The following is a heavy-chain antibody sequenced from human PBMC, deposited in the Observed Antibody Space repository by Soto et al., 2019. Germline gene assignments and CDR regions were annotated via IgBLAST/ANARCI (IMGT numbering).Heavy chain of an antibody. V-gene: IGHV1-18*01. CDR3: ASVGGALGDLDY. Sequence: VASVKVSCKASGYTFFTYGISWVRQAPGQGLEWMSWISAYNGNTNYAQKLQGRVTMTTDTSTSTAYMELRSLRSDDTAIYYCASVGGALGDLDYWGQGTLVTVSS. J-gene: IGHJ4*02. CDR1: GYTFFTYG. CDR2: ISAYNGNT. D-gene: IGHD3-16*01.